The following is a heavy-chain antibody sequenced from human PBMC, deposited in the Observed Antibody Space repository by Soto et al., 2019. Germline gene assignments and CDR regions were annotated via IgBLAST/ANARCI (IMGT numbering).Heavy chain of an antibody. CDR2: VYDTDGT. J-gene: IGHJ3*02. Sequence: DVQLVESGGGLIQPGGSLRLSCAAFGLTVSGKKYMSWVRQAPGKGLEWVSGVYDTDGTYYADSVKGRLTSSRDSSKTSLYLPMNSLRPDETAVYYCVSWRLHEHAYDIWALGTTVTVSS. CDR1: GLTVSGKKY. V-gene: IGHV3-53*01. D-gene: IGHD4-4*01. CDR3: VSWRLHEHAYDI.